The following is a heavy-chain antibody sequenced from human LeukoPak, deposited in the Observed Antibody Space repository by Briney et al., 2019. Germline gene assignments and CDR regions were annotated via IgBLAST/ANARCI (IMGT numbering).Heavy chain of an antibody. D-gene: IGHD6-19*01. Sequence: GGSLRLSCAASGLTFSAYGMQWVRQAPGKGLEWVAFVRYDGNDKYYADSVKGRFTISRDNSKNTVYLQMNSLRAEDTAVYYCAKAGSGWYAPYWGQGTLVTVSS. CDR1: GLTFSAYG. J-gene: IGHJ4*02. CDR3: AKAGSGWYAPY. V-gene: IGHV3-30*02. CDR2: VRYDGNDK.